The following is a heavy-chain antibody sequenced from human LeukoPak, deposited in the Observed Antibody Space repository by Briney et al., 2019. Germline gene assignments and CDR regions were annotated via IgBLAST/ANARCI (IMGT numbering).Heavy chain of an antibody. D-gene: IGHD1-7*01. Sequence: GGSLRLSCAASGFTVSSNYMSWVRQAPGKGLEWVSVIYSGGSTYYADSVKGRFTISRDNSKNTLYLQMNGLRAEDTAVYYCAKGADNWNYDDFDYWGQGTLVTVSS. CDR1: GFTVSSNY. V-gene: IGHV3-66*02. J-gene: IGHJ4*02. CDR3: AKGADNWNYDDFDY. CDR2: IYSGGST.